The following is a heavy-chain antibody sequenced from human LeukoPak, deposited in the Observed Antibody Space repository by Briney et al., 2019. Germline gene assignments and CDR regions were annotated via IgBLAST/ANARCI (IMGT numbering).Heavy chain of an antibody. CDR1: GFSFGTYS. J-gene: IGHJ4*02. V-gene: IGHV3-48*01. CDR2: ITSSSSPI. Sequence: GGSLRLSCAASGFSFGTYSMNWVRQAPGKGLEWLSYITSSSSPIYYADSVKGRFTISRDNAKNSLYLQMNSLRAEDTAVYYCARGSPLGGNWGQGTLVTVSS. CDR3: ARGSPLGGN.